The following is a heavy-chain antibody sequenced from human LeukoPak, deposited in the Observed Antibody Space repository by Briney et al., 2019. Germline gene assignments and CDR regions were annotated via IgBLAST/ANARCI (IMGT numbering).Heavy chain of an antibody. V-gene: IGHV3-66*01. CDR1: GFTVSNNY. J-gene: IGHJ4*02. CDR3: TRDSGRFRLDY. D-gene: IGHD6-19*01. CDR2: IYRGGST. Sequence: GGSLRLSCAASGFTVSNNYMSWVRQAPGKGLEWVSVIYRGGSTYYADSVKGRFTISRDNSKNMLYLQMNSLRVEDTAVYYCTRDSGRFRLDYWGQGILATVSS.